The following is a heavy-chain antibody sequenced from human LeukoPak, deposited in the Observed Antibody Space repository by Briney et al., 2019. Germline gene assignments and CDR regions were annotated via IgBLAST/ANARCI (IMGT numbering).Heavy chain of an antibody. V-gene: IGHV4-39*01. Sequence: PSETLSLTCTVSGGSISSSSYYWGWIRQPPGKGLEWIGSIYYSGSTYYNPSLKSRVTISVDTSKNQFSLKLSSVTAADTAVYYCARHYSSYYDFWSGYLMDAFDIWGQGTMVTVSS. CDR1: GGSISSSSYY. D-gene: IGHD3-3*01. CDR3: ARHYSSYYDFWSGYLMDAFDI. CDR2: IYYSGST. J-gene: IGHJ3*02.